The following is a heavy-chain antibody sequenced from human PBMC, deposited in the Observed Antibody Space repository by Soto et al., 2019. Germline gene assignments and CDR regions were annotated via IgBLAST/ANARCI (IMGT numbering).Heavy chain of an antibody. V-gene: IGHV3-30-3*01. CDR3: ERFAEVVLVITANYFDS. J-gene: IGHJ4*02. D-gene: IGHD3-22*01. CDR2: ITYGGSNK. CDR1: GFTFSSYA. Sequence: QVQLVESGGGVVQPGRSLRLSCAASGFTFSSYAMHWVRQAPGKGLEWVAVITYGGSNKYYADSVKGRFTISRDNSKNTLYLQMNSLRAEDAAVYDCERFAEVVLVITANYFDSWGQGTLVTVSS.